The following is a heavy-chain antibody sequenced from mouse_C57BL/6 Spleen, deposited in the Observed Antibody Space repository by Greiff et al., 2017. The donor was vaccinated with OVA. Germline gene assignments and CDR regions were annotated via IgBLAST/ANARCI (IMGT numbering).Heavy chain of an antibody. D-gene: IGHD1-1*01. J-gene: IGHJ3*01. CDR1: GYTFTDYE. CDR3: TREEFITTVVAKGGWFAY. Sequence: VQLQQSGAELVRPGASVTLSCKASGYTFTDYEMHWVKQTPVHGLEWIGAIDPETGGTAYNQKFKGKAILTADKSSSTAYMELRSLTSEDSAVYYCTREEFITTVVAKGGWFAYWGQGTLVTVSA. CDR2: IDPETGGT. V-gene: IGHV1-15*01.